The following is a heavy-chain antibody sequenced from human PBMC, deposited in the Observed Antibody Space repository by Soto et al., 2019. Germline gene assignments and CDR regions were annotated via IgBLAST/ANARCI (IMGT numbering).Heavy chain of an antibody. CDR2: IRSKANSYAT. Sequence: GGSLRLSCAASGFTFSGSAMHWVRQASGKGLEWVGRIRSKANSYATAYAASVKGRFTISRDDSKNTLYLQMNSLRAEDTAVYYCAKEASAPSFFWSYDYGMDVWGQGTTVTVSS. D-gene: IGHD3-3*01. V-gene: IGHV3-73*01. CDR3: AKEASAPSFFWSYDYGMDV. CDR1: GFTFSGSA. J-gene: IGHJ6*02.